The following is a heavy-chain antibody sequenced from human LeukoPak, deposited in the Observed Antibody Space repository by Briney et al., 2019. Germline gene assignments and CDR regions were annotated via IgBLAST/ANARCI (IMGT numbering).Heavy chain of an antibody. CDR3: ARSRSGYYEDY. J-gene: IGHJ4*02. V-gene: IGHV3-7*01. Sequence: GGSLRLSCAASGFTFSSHWMSWVREAPGMGLEWVANIKEDGSEKYYVDSVKGRFTISRDNAKNSLSLQVNSLSAEDTAVYYCARSRSGYYEDYWGQGTLVTVSS. CDR1: GFTFSSHW. CDR2: IKEDGSEK. D-gene: IGHD3-22*01.